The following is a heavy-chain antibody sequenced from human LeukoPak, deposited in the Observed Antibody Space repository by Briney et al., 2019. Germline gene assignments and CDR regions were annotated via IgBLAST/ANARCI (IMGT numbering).Heavy chain of an antibody. CDR1: GFTFSGSA. J-gene: IGHJ4*02. D-gene: IGHD6-19*01. V-gene: IGHV3-73*01. CDR3: TSPSTGYSSGWATSTLDY. Sequence: PGGSLRLSYAASGFTFSGSAMHWVRQASGKGLEWVGRIRSKANSYATAYAASVKGRFTISRDDSKNTAYLQMNSLKTEDTAVYYCTSPSTGYSSGWATSTLDYWGQGTLVTVSS. CDR2: IRSKANSYAT.